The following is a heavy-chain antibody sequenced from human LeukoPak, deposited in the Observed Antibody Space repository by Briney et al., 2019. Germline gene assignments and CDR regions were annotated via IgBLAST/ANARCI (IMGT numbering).Heavy chain of an antibody. CDR3: ARDCSSTSCSVGDY. D-gene: IGHD2-2*01. J-gene: IGHJ4*02. V-gene: IGHV3-66*01. CDR2: IYSGGST. Sequence: GGSLRLSCAASGFTVSSNYMSWVRQAPGKGLEWVSVIYSGGSTYYADSVKGRFTISRDNSKNTLYLQMNSLRAEDTAVYYCARDCSSTSCSVGDYWGQGTLVTVSS. CDR1: GFTVSSNY.